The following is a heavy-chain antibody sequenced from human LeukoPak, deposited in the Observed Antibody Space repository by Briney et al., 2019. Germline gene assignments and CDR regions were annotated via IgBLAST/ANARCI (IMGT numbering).Heavy chain of an antibody. V-gene: IGHV1-69*05. CDR3: ARVVAAAGHYFDY. Sequence: SVKVSCKASGGTFSSYAISWVRQAPGQGLEWMGGIIPIFGTANYAQKFQGRVTITTDESTSTAYMELSSLRSEDTAVYYCARVVAAAGHYFDYWGQGTLVTVSS. J-gene: IGHJ4*02. D-gene: IGHD6-13*01. CDR2: IIPIFGTA. CDR1: GGTFSSYA.